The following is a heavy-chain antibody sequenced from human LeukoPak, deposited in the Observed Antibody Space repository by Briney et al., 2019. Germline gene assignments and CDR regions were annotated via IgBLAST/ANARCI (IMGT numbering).Heavy chain of an antibody. CDR1: GGSFSGYY. CDR3: ARSKDDYGDLNWFDP. J-gene: IGHJ5*02. Sequence: PSETLSLTCAVYGGSFSGYYWSWIRQPPGKGLKWIGEINHSGSTNYNPSLKSRVTISVDTSKNQFSLKLSSVTAADTAVYYCARSKDDYGDLNWFDPWGQGTLVTVSS. CDR2: INHSGST. D-gene: IGHD4-17*01. V-gene: IGHV4-34*01.